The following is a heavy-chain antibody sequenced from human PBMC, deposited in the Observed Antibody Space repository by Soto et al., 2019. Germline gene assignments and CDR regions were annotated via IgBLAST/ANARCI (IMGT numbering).Heavy chain of an antibody. CDR2: ISGSGGST. Sequence: PGGSLRLSCAASGFTFSSYAMSLVHQAPGKGLEWVAAISGSGGSTYDAACVKGRFTIARDNSRNTLYLQMNSLRAEDTAVYYCAKVRARGVIINPFDYWGQGTLVTVS. V-gene: IGHV3-23*01. D-gene: IGHD3-10*01. CDR3: AKVRARGVIINPFDY. J-gene: IGHJ4*02. CDR1: GFTFSSYA.